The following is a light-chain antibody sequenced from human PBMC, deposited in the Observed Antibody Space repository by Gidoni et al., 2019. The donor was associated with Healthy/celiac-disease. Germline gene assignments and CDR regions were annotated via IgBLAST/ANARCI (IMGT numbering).Light chain of an antibody. CDR2: GAS. CDR3: QQYNNWPT. V-gene: IGKV3-15*01. CDR1: QRVSSK. J-gene: IGKJ1*01. Sequence: EIVMTQSPATRSVSPGERATLSCRASQRVSSKLSWYQQKPGQAPRLLIYGASTRAAGIPASFSGSWSGTEFTLTISSLQSEDFAVYYCQQYNNWPTCGQGTKVEIK.